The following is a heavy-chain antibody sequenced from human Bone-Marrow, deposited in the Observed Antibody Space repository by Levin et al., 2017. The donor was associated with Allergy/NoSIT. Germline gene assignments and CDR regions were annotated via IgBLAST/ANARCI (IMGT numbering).Heavy chain of an antibody. CDR2: IRSKADTYAT. CDR1: GFSFSSSA. J-gene: IGHJ4*02. V-gene: IGHV3-73*01. D-gene: IGHD1-1*01. CDR3: TRLVPTKTTTGR. Sequence: GESLKISCAASGFSFSSSAIHWVRQASGKGLEWVGRIRSKADTYATAYASPVKVRFTVSRDDSNTTSYLQMNSLKTEDTAVYYCTRLVPTKTTTGRWGQGTLVTVSS.